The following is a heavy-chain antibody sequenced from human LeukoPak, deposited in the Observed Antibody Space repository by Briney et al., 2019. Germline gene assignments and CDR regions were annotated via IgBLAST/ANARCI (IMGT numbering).Heavy chain of an antibody. D-gene: IGHD6-19*01. CDR2: INWNGGSA. J-gene: IGHJ3*02. V-gene: IGHV3-20*04. CDR3: ARDRVAVAGTLDDAFDI. CDR1: GFTFDDYG. Sequence: GGSLRLSCAASGFTFDDYGMSWVRHAPGKGLEWVSGINWNGGSAGYADSVKGRFTISRDNAKNSLYLQMNSLRAEDTALYYCARDRVAVAGTLDDAFDIWGQGTMVTVSS.